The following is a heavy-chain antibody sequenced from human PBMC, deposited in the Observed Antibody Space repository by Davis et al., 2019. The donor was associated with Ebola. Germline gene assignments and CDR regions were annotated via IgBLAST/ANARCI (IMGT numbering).Heavy chain of an antibody. Sequence: AASVKVSCKASGYSFTRYYIHWVRQAPGQGPEWMGIINPGGGSTTYAQKFQGRVTMTTDTSTSTAYMELSSLRSEDTAVYYCARDRGMIAAAGTVDYWGQGTLVTVSS. J-gene: IGHJ4*02. CDR1: GYSFTRYY. V-gene: IGHV1-46*01. CDR2: INPGGGST. CDR3: ARDRGMIAAAGTVDY. D-gene: IGHD6-13*01.